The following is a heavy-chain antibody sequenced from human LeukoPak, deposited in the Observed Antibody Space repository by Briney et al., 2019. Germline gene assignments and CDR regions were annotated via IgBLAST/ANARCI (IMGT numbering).Heavy chain of an antibody. CDR3: AKEIVFLFGDP. V-gene: IGHV3-23*01. CDR1: GFTFSSYA. CDR2: IVSDGYKA. D-gene: IGHD2/OR15-2a*01. Sequence: KSGGSLRLSCAASGFTFSSYAMSWVRQAPGKGLEWVATIVSDGYKAYYADSVKGRFAISRDNSHNTVHLQMNSLRAEDTATYYCAKEIVFLFGDPWGQGALVTVSS. J-gene: IGHJ5*02.